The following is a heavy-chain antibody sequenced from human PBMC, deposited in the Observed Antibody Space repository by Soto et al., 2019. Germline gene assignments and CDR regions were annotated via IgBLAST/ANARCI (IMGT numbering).Heavy chain of an antibody. J-gene: IGHJ6*02. CDR3: TRDRGFDMDV. V-gene: IGHV4-31*03. Sequence: QVPLQESGPGLVKPSQTLSLTCNVSGGSISGGRYYWNWIRQHPGKGLEWIGNIYDNGLTYYNPSLKSRVIISEDTSKNQFSLRLSSVTAADTAVYYCTRDRGFDMDVWGQGTTVTVSS. CDR1: GGSISGGRYY. CDR2: IYDNGLT.